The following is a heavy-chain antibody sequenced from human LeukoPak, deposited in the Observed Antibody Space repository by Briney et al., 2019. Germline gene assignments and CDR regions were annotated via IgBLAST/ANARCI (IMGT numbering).Heavy chain of an antibody. J-gene: IGHJ6*02. Sequence: GGSLRLSCAASGFTFSSYWMSWVRQVPGKGLEWVANIKEDGSEKHFVDSVKGRFTISRDNAKNSLYLQMNSLRAEDTAVYYCARDRWGYGMGVWGQGTRVIVSS. CDR2: IKEDGSEK. CDR3: ARDRWGYGMGV. V-gene: IGHV3-7*01. D-gene: IGHD3-16*01. CDR1: GFTFSSYW.